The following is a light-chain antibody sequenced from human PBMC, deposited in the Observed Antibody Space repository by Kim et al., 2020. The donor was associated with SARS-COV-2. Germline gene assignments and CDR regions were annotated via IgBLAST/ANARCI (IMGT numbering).Light chain of an antibody. Sequence: EIVMTQSPATLSVFLGERATLSCRASENIVSKLAWYQQKPGQAPRLLIYHSSTRASGIPARFSGSGSGTDFTLTISSLQSEDFAVYFCQKYNDWPTFGQGTKVDIK. CDR3: QKYNDWPT. CDR2: HSS. J-gene: IGKJ1*01. V-gene: IGKV3-15*01. CDR1: ENIVSK.